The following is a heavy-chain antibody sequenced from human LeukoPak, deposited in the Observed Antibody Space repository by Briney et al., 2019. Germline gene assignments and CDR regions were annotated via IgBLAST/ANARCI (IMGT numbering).Heavy chain of an antibody. CDR3: ARLDYGDWGY. CDR1: GFTFSSYS. CDR2: IGSSSSYI. D-gene: IGHD4-17*01. Sequence: KPGGSLRLSCAASGFTFSSYSMNWVRQAPGKGLEWVSSIGSSSSYIYYADSVKGRFTISRDNAKNSLYLQMDSLRAEDTAVYYCARLDYGDWGYWGQGTLVTVSS. V-gene: IGHV3-21*01. J-gene: IGHJ4*02.